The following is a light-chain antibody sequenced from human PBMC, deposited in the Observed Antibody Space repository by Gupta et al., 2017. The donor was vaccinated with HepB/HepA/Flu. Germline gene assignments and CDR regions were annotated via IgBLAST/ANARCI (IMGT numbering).Light chain of an antibody. CDR2: SNN. CDR1: SSNIGSNT. CDR3: AAWDDSLNGVV. V-gene: IGLV1-44*01. J-gene: IGLJ2*01. Sequence: QSVLTQPPSASGTPGQRVTISCSGSSSNIGSNTVNWYQRLPGTAPKLLIYSNNQRPSGVPDRFSGSKSGTSASLAISGLQSEDEADYSCAAWDDSLNGVVFGGGTKLTVL.